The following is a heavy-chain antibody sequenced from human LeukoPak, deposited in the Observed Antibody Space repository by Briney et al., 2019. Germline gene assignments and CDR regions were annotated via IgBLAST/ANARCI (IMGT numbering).Heavy chain of an antibody. CDR3: ATQTYYDFWSGSSNYYYGMDV. CDR2: TYYSGST. Sequence: SETLSLTCTVSGGSISSSSYYWGWIRQPPGKGLEWIGYTYYSGSTNYNPSLKSRVTISVDTSKNQFSLKLSSVTAADTAVYYCATQTYYDFWSGSSNYYYGMDVWGQGTTVTVSS. V-gene: IGHV4-61*05. D-gene: IGHD3-3*01. CDR1: GGSISSSSYY. J-gene: IGHJ6*02.